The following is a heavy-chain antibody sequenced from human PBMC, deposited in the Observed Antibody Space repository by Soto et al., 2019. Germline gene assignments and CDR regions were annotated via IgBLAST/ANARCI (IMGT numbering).Heavy chain of an antibody. V-gene: IGHV3-23*01. CDR2: ISGSGGST. Sequence: EVQLLESGGGLVQPGGSLRLSCAASGFTFSSYAMSWVRQAPGKGLEWVSAISGSGGSTYYADSVKGRFTISRDNSKNTLYLQMNSLRAEDTAVYYCAKDLSHSSSFHYYYGMDVWGQGTTVTVSS. CDR3: AKDLSHSSSFHYYYGMDV. J-gene: IGHJ6*02. D-gene: IGHD6-6*01. CDR1: GFTFSSYA.